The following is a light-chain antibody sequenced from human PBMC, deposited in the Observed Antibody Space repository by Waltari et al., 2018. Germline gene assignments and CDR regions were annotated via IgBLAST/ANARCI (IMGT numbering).Light chain of an antibody. CDR3: SSYTTDDTVI. Sequence: QSTLTQPDSVSGSPGLSVTIPCTGTRSDIGYYHYVSWFQQHPGKPPQLMIYDVTTRPSGISNRFSGSKSGNTASLTISGLQAEDEADYFCSSYTTDDTVIFGGGTKLTV. CDR2: DVT. J-gene: IGLJ2*01. V-gene: IGLV2-14*03. CDR1: RSDIGYYHY.